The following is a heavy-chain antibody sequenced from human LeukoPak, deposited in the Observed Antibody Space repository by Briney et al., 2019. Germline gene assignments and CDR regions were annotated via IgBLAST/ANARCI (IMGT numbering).Heavy chain of an antibody. CDR3: ARGDGPGWFDP. CDR1: GYTFTGYY. J-gene: IGHJ5*02. V-gene: IGHV1-2*02. Sequence: GASVKVSCKASGYTFTGYYMHWVRQAPGQGLEWMGWINPNSGGTNYAQEFRGRVTMTRDTSISTAYMELSRLRCDDTAVYYCARGDGPGWFDPWGQGTLVTVSS. CDR2: INPNSGGT. D-gene: IGHD2-21*01.